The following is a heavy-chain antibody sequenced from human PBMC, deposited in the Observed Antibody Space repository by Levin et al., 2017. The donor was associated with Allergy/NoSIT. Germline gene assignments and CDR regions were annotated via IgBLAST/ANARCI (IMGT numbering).Heavy chain of an antibody. Sequence: PGGSLRLSCAASALTFSSYWMTWVRQAPGKGLEWVANIKEDGSERYYVDFVKGRFTISRDNAKNSLYLQMNSLRAEDTAVYYCARGRDSFDYWGQGTLVTVSS. CDR1: ALTFSSYW. CDR3: ARGRDSFDY. J-gene: IGHJ4*02. V-gene: IGHV3-7*01. CDR2: IKEDGSER.